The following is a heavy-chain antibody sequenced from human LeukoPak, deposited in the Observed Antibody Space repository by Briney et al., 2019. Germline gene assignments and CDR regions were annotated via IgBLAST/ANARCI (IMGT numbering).Heavy chain of an antibody. CDR3: ARANFLYCSSTSCLFDY. CDR2: INPNDGDT. V-gene: IGHV1-2*02. J-gene: IGHJ4*02. Sequence: ASVKVSCKASGYTFTDYYMHWVRQAPGQGFEWMGWINPNDGDTYYAQKFQGRVTMTRDTSISTAHMEVSRLRSDDTAVSYCARANFLYCSSTSCLFDYWGQGTLVTVSS. D-gene: IGHD2-2*01. CDR1: GYTFTDYY.